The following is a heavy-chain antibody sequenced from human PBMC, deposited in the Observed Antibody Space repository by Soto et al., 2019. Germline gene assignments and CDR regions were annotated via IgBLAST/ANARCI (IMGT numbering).Heavy chain of an antibody. CDR3: ARPGRDWGSLEY. D-gene: IGHD7-27*01. CDR1: GDSISSYY. J-gene: IGHJ4*02. V-gene: IGHV4-59*08. CDR2: IYYGGST. Sequence: QVQLQQSGPGLVKPSETLSLTCTVSGDSISSYYWTWIRQPPGKGLEWIAFIYYGGSTNYNPSLKSRVTISVDTTKNQFSLNLNSVSAADMAVYYCARPGRDWGSLEYWGQGTRFTVSS.